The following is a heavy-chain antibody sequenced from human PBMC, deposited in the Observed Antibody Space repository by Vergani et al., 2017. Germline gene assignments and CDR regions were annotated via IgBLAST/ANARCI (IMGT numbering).Heavy chain of an antibody. Sequence: EVQLVESGGGFVQPGRSLRLSCAASWFTFDYYAMPLGRQAPGKGLEWVSGINWNSDSIAYAGSVKGRFTISRDNAKNSLYLQMNSRRAEDTALYYCVKDIAASGTYWYLDRWGRGTLVTVSS. D-gene: IGHD6-13*01. CDR2: INWNSDSI. CDR3: VKDIAASGTYWYLDR. CDR1: WFTFDYYA. J-gene: IGHJ2*01. V-gene: IGHV3-9*01.